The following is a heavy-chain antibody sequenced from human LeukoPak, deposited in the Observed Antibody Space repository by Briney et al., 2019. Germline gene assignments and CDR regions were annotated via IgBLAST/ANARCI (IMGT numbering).Heavy chain of an antibody. Sequence: ASVKLSCKASGYTFTGYYMHWVRQAPGQGLEWMGWINPNSGGTNYAQKFQGRVTMTRDTSISTAYMELSRLRSDDTAVYYCARDAGIAARAAADYWGQGTLVTVSS. CDR3: ARDAGIAARAAADY. CDR1: GYTFTGYY. J-gene: IGHJ4*02. D-gene: IGHD6-6*01. V-gene: IGHV1-2*02. CDR2: INPNSGGT.